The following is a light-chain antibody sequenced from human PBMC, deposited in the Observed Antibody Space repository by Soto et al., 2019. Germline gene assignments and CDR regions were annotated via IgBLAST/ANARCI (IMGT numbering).Light chain of an antibody. CDR2: AAS. CDR1: QDIRNY. J-gene: IGKJ5*01. V-gene: IGKV1-27*01. Sequence: DIQMSHSPSSLSASVGTRLSITCRASQDIRNYLAWYQQKPGKVPKLLIYAASTLQPGVPSRFSGSGSGTDFTLTVNSLKTDDIATYYCQNYDSAPITFGQGTRLEIK. CDR3: QNYDSAPIT.